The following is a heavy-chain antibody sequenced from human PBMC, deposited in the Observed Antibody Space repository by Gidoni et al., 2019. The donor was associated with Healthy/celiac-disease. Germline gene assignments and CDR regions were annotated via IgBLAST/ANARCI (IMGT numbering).Heavy chain of an antibody. CDR1: GFPLSSYA. CDR2: ISGSGGRT. J-gene: IGHJ4*02. D-gene: IGHD2-15*01. Sequence: EVQLLESGGGLVPPGGSLRLSCAASGFPLSSYAMGWVGQAPGKGLEWVSAISGSGGRTYYADSVKGRFTISRDNSKNTLYLQMNSLRAEDTAVYYCAKILVKRNYFDYWGQGTLVTVSS. CDR3: AKILVKRNYFDY. V-gene: IGHV3-23*01.